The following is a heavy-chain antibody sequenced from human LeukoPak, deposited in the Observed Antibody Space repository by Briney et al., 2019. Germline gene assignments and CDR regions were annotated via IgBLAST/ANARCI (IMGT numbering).Heavy chain of an antibody. CDR2: INPSGGST. V-gene: IGHV1-46*01. CDR3: AREHGTNGVSY. CDR1: GYTFTSYY. J-gene: IGHJ4*02. Sequence: ASVKVSCKASGYTFTSYYMHWVRQAPGQGLEWMGIINPSGGSTSYAQKFQGRVTMTRDMSTSTVYMELSSLGSEDTAVYYCAREHGTNGVSYWGQGTLVTVSS. D-gene: IGHD2-8*01.